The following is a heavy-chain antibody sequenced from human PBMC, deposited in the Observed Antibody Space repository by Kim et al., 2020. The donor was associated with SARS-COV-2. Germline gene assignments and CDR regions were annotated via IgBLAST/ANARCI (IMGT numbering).Heavy chain of an antibody. CDR3: ARNTYDFWSGYSAYFDY. D-gene: IGHD3-3*01. Sequence: GGSLRLSCAASGFTFSSYSMNWVRQAPGKGLEWVSYISSSSSTIYYADSVKGRFTISRDNAKNSLYLQMNSLRDEDTAVYYCARNTYDFWSGYSAYFDYWGQGTLVTVSS. V-gene: IGHV3-48*02. CDR1: GFTFSSYS. J-gene: IGHJ4*02. CDR2: ISSSSSTI.